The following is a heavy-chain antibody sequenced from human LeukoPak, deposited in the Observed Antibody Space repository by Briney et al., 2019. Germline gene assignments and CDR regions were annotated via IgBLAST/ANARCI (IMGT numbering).Heavy chain of an antibody. D-gene: IGHD3-10*01. CDR1: GFTVSSNY. CDR2: IYSGGST. V-gene: IGHV3-66*01. CDR3: ARVLINCGSGTPGAFDI. Sequence: GGSLRLSCAASGFTVSSNYMSWVRQAPGKGLEWVSVIYSGGSTYYADSVKGRFTISRDNSKNTLYLQMNSLRAEDTAVYYCARVLINCGSGTPGAFDIWGQGTMVTVSS. J-gene: IGHJ3*02.